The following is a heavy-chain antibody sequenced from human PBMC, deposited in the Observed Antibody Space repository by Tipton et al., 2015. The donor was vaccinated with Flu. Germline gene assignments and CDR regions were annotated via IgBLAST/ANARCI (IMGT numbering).Heavy chain of an antibody. D-gene: IGHD6-19*01. J-gene: IGHJ3*02. CDR1: GGSFSDYY. CDR3: ARPYNSGWYGAFDI. Sequence: TLSLTCAVYGGSFSDYYWSWIRQSPGKGLEWIGEINYSGNTNYNPSLESRVTISVDTSKNQVSLKLTSVTAADTAVYYCARPYNSGWYGAFDIWGQGTMVTVSP. V-gene: IGHV4-34*01. CDR2: INYSGNT.